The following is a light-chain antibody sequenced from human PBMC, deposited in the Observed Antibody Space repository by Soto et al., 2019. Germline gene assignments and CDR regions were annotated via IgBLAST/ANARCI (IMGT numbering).Light chain of an antibody. CDR3: QQRSNWPIT. CDR1: QSVSSY. Sequence: EIVLTQSPATLSLSPGERATLSCRTSQSVSSYLAWYQQKPGRAPRLLIYDASNRATGIPARFIGSGSGTDFTLTISSLEPEDFAVYYCQQRSNWPITFGQGTRLEIK. CDR2: DAS. V-gene: IGKV3-11*01. J-gene: IGKJ5*01.